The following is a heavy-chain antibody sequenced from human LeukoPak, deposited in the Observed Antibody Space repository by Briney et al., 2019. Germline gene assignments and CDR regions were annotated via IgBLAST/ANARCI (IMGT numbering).Heavy chain of an antibody. CDR1: GYSFTSYW. V-gene: IGHV5-51*01. D-gene: IGHD1-26*01. CDR2: IYPGDSDT. CDR3: ARSIVGVQGKGYYYYYGMDV. Sequence: GESLKISCKGSGYSFTSYWIGWVRQMPGKGLEWMGIIYPGDSDTRYSPSFQGQVTISADKSISTAYLQWSSLKASDTAMYYCARSIVGVQGKGYYYYYGMDVWGQGTTVTVSS. J-gene: IGHJ6*02.